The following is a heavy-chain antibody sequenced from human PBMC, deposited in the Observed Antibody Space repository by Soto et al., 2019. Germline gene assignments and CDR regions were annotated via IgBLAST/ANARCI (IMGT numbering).Heavy chain of an antibody. CDR1: GGTFSSYT. V-gene: IGHV1-69*12. CDR2: IIPIFGTA. D-gene: IGHD5-12*01. CDR3: ARGYHRWLQLWYFDL. Sequence: QVQLVQSGAEMKKPGSSVTVSCKASGGTFSSYTISWVRQAPGQGLKWMGGIIPIFGTANYAQKFQGRVTITADESTSTAYMELSSLRSEDTAVYYCARGYHRWLQLWYFDLWGRGTLVTVSS. J-gene: IGHJ2*01.